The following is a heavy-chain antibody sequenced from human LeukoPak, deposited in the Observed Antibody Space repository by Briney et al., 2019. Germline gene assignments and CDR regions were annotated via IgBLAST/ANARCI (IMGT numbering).Heavy chain of an antibody. CDR2: IYTSGST. CDR1: GGSISSYY. Sequence: PSETLSLTCTVSGGSISSYYWSWIRQPAGKGLEWIGRIYTSGSTNYNPSLKSRATMPVDTSKNQFSLKLSSVTAADTAVYYCARDGSRAGYFDLWGRGTLVTVSS. V-gene: IGHV4-4*07. J-gene: IGHJ2*01. D-gene: IGHD1-1*01. CDR3: ARDGSRAGYFDL.